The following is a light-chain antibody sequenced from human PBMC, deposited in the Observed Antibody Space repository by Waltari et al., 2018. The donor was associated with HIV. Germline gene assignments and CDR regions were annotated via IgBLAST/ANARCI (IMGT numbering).Light chain of an antibody. CDR2: ANT. V-gene: IGLV1-40*01. CDR1: SSTLGSGYD. J-gene: IGLJ3*02. Sequence: QSVLTQPPSVSGAPGQRVSISCSAGSSTLGSGYDVHWYQQFPGRAPKVLIYANTNRPSGVPDRFSGSKSGYSASLVITGLQAEDDADYYCQSYDSSLSGWVFGGGTKLTVL. CDR3: QSYDSSLSGWV.